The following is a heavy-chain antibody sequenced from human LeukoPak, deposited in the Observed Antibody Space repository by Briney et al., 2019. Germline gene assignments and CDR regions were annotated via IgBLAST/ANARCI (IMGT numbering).Heavy chain of an antibody. CDR1: GGSFSGYY. D-gene: IGHD4-17*01. J-gene: IGHJ3*02. CDR3: ARPSGLRTFDI. V-gene: IGHV4-34*01. CDR2: INHSGST. Sequence: ETLSLTCAVYGGSFSGYYWSWIRQPPGKGLEWIGEINHSGSTNYNPSLKSRVTISVDTSKNQFSLKLSSVTAADTAVYYCARPSGLRTFDIWGQGTMVTVSS.